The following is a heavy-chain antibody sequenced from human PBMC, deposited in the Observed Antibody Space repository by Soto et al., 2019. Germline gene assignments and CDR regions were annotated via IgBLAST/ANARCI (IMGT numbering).Heavy chain of an antibody. V-gene: IGHV4-59*01. CDR2: IFNNGST. CDR3: ARVDRITVFGVVIHEYFQH. Sequence: QVQLQEWGPGLVKPSETLSLTCTVSGGSISSYYWSWIRQPPGKGLVWIGYIFNNGSTKYNPSLKRRLSISVDTSKNQFSLKVTSVTAADTAVYYCARVDRITVFGVVIHEYFQHWGQGTLVTVSS. J-gene: IGHJ1*01. CDR1: GGSISSYY. D-gene: IGHD3-3*01.